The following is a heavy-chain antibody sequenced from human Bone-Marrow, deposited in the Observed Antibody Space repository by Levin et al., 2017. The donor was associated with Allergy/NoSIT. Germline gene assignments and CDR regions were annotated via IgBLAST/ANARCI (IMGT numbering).Heavy chain of an antibody. CDR2: IYPGNSDT. D-gene: IGHD6-19*01. CDR3: ARHALGGWSLGGLFDAFDI. CDR1: GGRFTSYW. V-gene: IGHV5-51*01. Sequence: GESLKISCENSGGRFTSYWIGWVRQMPGKGLEWMGIIYPGNSDTRYSPSFQGQVTISADNSINTAYLQWSSLKASDTAMYYCARHALGGWSLGGLFDAFDIRGQGTMVTVSS. J-gene: IGHJ3*02.